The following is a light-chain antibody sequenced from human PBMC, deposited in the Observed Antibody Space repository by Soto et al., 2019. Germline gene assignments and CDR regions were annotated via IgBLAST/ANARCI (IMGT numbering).Light chain of an antibody. V-gene: IGLV2-14*01. CDR2: EVS. CDR1: SSDVGTYNY. J-gene: IGLJ1*01. Sequence: QSVLTQPASVSGSPGQSITISCTGTSSDVGTYNYVSWYQQHPGKAPKLMIYEVSNRPSGISNRFSGSKSGSTASLTISGLQAEDEADYYCSSYTSSSTLDYVFGTGTKV. CDR3: SSYTSSSTLDYV.